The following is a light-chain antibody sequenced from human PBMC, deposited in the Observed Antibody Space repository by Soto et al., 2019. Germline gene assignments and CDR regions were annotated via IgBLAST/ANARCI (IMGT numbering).Light chain of an antibody. J-gene: IGKJ4*01. CDR3: QQINSFPLT. CDR1: QHIGNW. V-gene: IGKV1-12*01. CDR2: AAS. Sequence: DIQMTQSPSSVSASVGDRITITCRASQHIGNWVAWYQQKPGEAPNLLIYAASSLQSGVPSRFSGGGSGTEFTLTISSLQPEDFATYYCQQINSFPLTFAGGTKVEIK.